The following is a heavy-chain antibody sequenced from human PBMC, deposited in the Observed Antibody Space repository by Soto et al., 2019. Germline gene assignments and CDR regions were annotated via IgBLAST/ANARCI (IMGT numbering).Heavy chain of an antibody. Sequence: QVQLVESGGGVVQPGRSLRLSCAASGFTFSYYAMHWVRQAPGKGLEWVALISYRGNNKYYADSVTGRFTISRDNSENTLYLQMNSLGAEDTAIYYCARTPETSGYYYYFDYWGQGTLITVSS. D-gene: IGHD3-22*01. J-gene: IGHJ4*02. CDR3: ARTPETSGYYYYFDY. V-gene: IGHV3-30-3*01. CDR1: GFTFSYYA. CDR2: ISYRGNNK.